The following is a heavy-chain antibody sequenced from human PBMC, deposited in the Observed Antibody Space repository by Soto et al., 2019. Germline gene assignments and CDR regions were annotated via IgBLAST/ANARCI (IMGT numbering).Heavy chain of an antibody. CDR1: GYTFTSYG. J-gene: IGHJ3*02. CDR2: ISAYNGNT. CDR3: ARSSRSGRVWLVRSRDAFDI. V-gene: IGHV1-18*01. Sequence: ASVKVSCKASGYTFTSYGISWVRQAPGQGLEWMGWISAYNGNTNYAQKLQGRVTMTTDTSTSTAYMELRSLRSDDTAVYYCARSSRSGRVWLVRSRDAFDIWGQGTMVTVSS. D-gene: IGHD6-19*01.